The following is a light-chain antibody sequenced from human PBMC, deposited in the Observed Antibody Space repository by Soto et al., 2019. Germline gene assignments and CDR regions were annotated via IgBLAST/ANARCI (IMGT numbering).Light chain of an antibody. CDR3: SSYTSSSADG. CDR1: GSDVGGSDY. CDR2: EVT. Sequence: QSALTPPASVSGSTGQSITISWTGTGSDVGGSDYVSWYQPHPGKAPKDMIYEVTNRPSGDSNCFPGSRSGNTASLAFSGLLAEDDADDYCSSYTSSSADGFGTGTKVTVL. J-gene: IGLJ1*01. V-gene: IGLV2-14*01.